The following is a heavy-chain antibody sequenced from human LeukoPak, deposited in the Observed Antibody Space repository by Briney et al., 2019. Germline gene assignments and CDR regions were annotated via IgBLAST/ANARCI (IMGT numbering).Heavy chain of an antibody. CDR3: AFRLWFGELSGYFDY. J-gene: IGHJ4*02. D-gene: IGHD3-10*01. CDR2: ISSSSSTI. Sequence: PGGSLRLSCAASGFTFSSYSMNWVRQAPGKGLEWVSYISSSSSTIYYADSVKGRFTISRDNAKNSLYLQMNSLRAEDTAVYYCAFRLWFGELSGYFDYWGQGTLVTVSS. V-gene: IGHV3-48*04. CDR1: GFTFSSYS.